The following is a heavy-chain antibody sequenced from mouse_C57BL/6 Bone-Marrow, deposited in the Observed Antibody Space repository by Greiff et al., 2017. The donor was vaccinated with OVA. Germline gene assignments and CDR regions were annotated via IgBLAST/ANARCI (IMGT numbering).Heavy chain of an antibody. D-gene: IGHD1-1*01. CDR1: GFTFSDYY. CDR3: ARHGTTVVPFAY. J-gene: IGHJ3*01. CDR2: ISNGGGST. Sequence: EVKLMESGGGLVQPGGSLKLSCAASGFTFSDYYMYWVRQTPEKRLEWVAYISNGGGSTYYPDTVKGRFTISRDNAKNTLYLQMSRLKSEDTAMYYCARHGTTVVPFAYWGQGTLVTVSA. V-gene: IGHV5-12*01.